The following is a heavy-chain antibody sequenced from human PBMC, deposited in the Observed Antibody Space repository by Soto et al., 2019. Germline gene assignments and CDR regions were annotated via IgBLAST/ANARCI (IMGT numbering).Heavy chain of an antibody. CDR2: IIPIFTRT. V-gene: IGHV1-69*01. D-gene: IGHD2-15*01. Sequence: QLQLVQSGTEVKEPGSSVTVSCKASGGTFSTSSFVWVRQGPGQGLEWMGGIIPIFTRTNFAQKFQGRVTFSADESTRTTYMERRSLTSEDTAIYYCARDVVRSTAGDSWGQGTLVTVS. J-gene: IGHJ4*02. CDR1: GGTFSTSS. CDR3: ARDVVRSTAGDS.